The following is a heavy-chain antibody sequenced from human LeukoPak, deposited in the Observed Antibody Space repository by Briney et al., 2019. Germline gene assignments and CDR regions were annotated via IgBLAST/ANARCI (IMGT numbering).Heavy chain of an antibody. CDR1: GYTFTSYG. V-gene: IGHV1-8*02. D-gene: IGHD6-13*01. J-gene: IGHJ6*02. Sequence: ASVKVSCKASGYTFTSYGISWVRQAPGQGLEWMGWMNPNSGNTGYAQKFQGRVTMTRNTSISTAYMELSSLRSEDTAVYYCARLYSSSWRYYYYSMDVWGQGTTVTVSS. CDR3: ARLYSSSWRYYYYSMDV. CDR2: MNPNSGNT.